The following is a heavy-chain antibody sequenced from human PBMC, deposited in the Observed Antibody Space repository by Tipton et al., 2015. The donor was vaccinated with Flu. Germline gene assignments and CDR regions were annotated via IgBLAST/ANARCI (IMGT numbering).Heavy chain of an antibody. CDR1: LFTFSTYS. CDR2: ITSNSIYK. J-gene: IGHJ4*02. D-gene: IGHD5-24*01. CDR3: ATGRDGAAGY. V-gene: IGHV3-21*01. Sequence: SLRLSCASSLFTFSTYSMNWVRQAPGKGLEWVSSITSNSIYKNYADSVKGRFTISRDNAKNSLFLQMNSLRADDTAVYYCATGRDGAAGYWGQGTRVTVSS.